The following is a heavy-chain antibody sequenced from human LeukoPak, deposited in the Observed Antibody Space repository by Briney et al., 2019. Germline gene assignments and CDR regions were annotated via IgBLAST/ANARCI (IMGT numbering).Heavy chain of an antibody. CDR1: GYTFTSYY. V-gene: IGHV1-46*01. J-gene: IGHJ4*02. D-gene: IGHD1-1*01. CDR2: INPSGGST. Sequence: ASVKVSCKASGYTFTSYYKHWVRQAPGQALEWMGIINPSGGSTSYAQKFQGRVTMTRDTSTSTFYMELSSLRSEDTAVYYCARGSGTTGPRDYWGQGTMVTVSS. CDR3: ARGSGTTGPRDY.